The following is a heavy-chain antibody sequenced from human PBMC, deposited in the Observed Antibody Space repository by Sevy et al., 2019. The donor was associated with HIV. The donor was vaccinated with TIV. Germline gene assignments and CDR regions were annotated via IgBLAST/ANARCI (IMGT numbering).Heavy chain of an antibody. D-gene: IGHD3-3*01. J-gene: IGHJ5*02. Sequence: GGSLRLSCAASGFTFSDYYMSWIRQAPGKGLEWVSYISSSGSTIYYADSGKGRFTISRDNAKNSLYLQMNSLRAEDTAVYYCARASIRFLEWNWFDPWGQGTLVTVSS. CDR1: GFTFSDYY. CDR3: ARASIRFLEWNWFDP. CDR2: ISSSGSTI. V-gene: IGHV3-11*01.